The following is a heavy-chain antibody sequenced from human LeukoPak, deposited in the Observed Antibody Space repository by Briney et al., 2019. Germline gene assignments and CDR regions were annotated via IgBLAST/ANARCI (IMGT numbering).Heavy chain of an antibody. D-gene: IGHD1-14*01. Sequence: SETLSLTCTVSGGSISSSSYYWGWIRQPPGKGLEWIGSIYYSGSTYYNPSLKSRVTISVDTSKNQFSLKLSSVTAADTAVYYSAREITWHMDVWGKGTTVTVSS. J-gene: IGHJ6*03. CDR2: IYYSGST. V-gene: IGHV4-39*07. CDR1: GGSISSSSYY. CDR3: AREITWHMDV.